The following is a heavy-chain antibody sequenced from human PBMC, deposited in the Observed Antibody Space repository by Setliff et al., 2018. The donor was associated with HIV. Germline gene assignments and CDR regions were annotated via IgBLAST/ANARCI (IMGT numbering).Heavy chain of an antibody. CDR3: AKDVGTVSSGDYFDS. V-gene: IGHV3-23*01. J-gene: IGHJ4*02. Sequence: SCAASGFTFSNYAMSWVRQPPGKGLEWVAGISRSGDNTNYADSVKGRFNISRDNSKNTLFLEMSSLRAEDTSIYYCAKDVGTVSSGDYFDSWGQGTLVTVSS. CDR2: ISRSGDNT. D-gene: IGHD3-22*01. CDR1: GFTFSNYA.